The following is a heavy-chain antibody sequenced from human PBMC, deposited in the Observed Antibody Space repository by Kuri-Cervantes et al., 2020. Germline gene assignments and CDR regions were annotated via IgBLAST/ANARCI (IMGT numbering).Heavy chain of an antibody. Sequence: GESLKISCAAPGFTFSNAWMSWVRQAPGKGLEWVGRIKSKTDGGTTDYAAPVKGRFTISRDDSKNTLYLQMNSLKTEDTAVYYCTTDNGYSSSWYPLYWGQGTLVTVSS. J-gene: IGHJ4*02. V-gene: IGHV3-15*01. D-gene: IGHD6-13*01. CDR1: GFTFSNAW. CDR2: IKSKTDGGTT. CDR3: TTDNGYSSSWYPLY.